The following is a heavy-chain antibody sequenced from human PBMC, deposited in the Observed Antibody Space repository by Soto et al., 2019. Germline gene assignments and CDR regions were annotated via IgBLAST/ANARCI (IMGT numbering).Heavy chain of an antibody. Sequence: GGSLRLSCAASGFTFSSYAMHWVRQAPGKGLEWVAVISYDGSNKYYADSVKGRFTISRDNSKNTLYLQMNSLRAEDTAVYYCASLPGCISTSCPDWGLDYWGQGTLVTVSS. CDR1: GFTFSSYA. J-gene: IGHJ4*02. CDR3: ASLPGCISTSCPDWGLDY. D-gene: IGHD2-2*01. V-gene: IGHV3-30-3*01. CDR2: ISYDGSNK.